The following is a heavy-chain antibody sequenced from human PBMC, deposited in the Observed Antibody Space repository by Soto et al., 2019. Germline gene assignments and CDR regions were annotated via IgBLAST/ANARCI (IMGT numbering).Heavy chain of an antibody. D-gene: IGHD2-2*01. CDR3: ARGGGYCSSTSCYFWFDP. J-gene: IGHJ5*02. Sequence: LSLTCAVSGGSISSGGYSWSWIRQPPGKGLERIGYIYHSGSTYYNPSLKSRVTISVDRSKNQFSLKLSSVTAADTAVYYCARGGGYCSSTSCYFWFDPWGQGTLVTVSS. V-gene: IGHV4-30-2*01. CDR1: GGSISSGGYS. CDR2: IYHSGST.